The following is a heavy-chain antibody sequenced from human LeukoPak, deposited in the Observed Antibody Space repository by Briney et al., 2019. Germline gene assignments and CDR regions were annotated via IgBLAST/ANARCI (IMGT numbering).Heavy chain of an antibody. CDR2: ISNSGANT. Sequence: GGSLRLSCAASGFTFSSSPMSWVRQAPGTGLEWVSGISNSGANTYYADAVKGRFTISRDNSKTTLYLYMNSLGVEDTAVYYCAQDRYSSPAGYWGQGTLVTVSS. CDR3: AQDRYSSPAGY. D-gene: IGHD6-19*01. J-gene: IGHJ4*02. CDR1: GFTFSSSP. V-gene: IGHV3-23*01.